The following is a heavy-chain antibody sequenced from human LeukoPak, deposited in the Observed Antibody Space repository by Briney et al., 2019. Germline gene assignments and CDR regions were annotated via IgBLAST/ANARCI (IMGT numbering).Heavy chain of an antibody. Sequence: GGSLRLSCGASGFTFSSYEMTWVRQAPGKGLEWVSYIVGSGETIYYADSVKGRFTISRDNAKNSLYLQMNSLRAEDPAVYYCVRDRTVGSGKNAFDMWGQGTMVTVSS. CDR1: GFTFSSYE. CDR3: VRDRTVGSGKNAFDM. J-gene: IGHJ3*02. D-gene: IGHD3-10*01. CDR2: IVGSGETI. V-gene: IGHV3-48*03.